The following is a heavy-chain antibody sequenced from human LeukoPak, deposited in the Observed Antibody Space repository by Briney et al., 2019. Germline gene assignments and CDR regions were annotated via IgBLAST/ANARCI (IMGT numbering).Heavy chain of an antibody. Sequence: PSETLSLTCTVSGGSISSGSYYWSWIRQPAGKGLEWIGRLHPSGATNYNPSLKSRITMSLDTSKNQFSLKLSSVTTADTAVYYCARGMYGDSWGQGTLVTVSS. CDR2: LHPSGAT. J-gene: IGHJ4*02. CDR1: GGSISSGSYY. V-gene: IGHV4-61*02. D-gene: IGHD2-8*01. CDR3: ARGMYGDS.